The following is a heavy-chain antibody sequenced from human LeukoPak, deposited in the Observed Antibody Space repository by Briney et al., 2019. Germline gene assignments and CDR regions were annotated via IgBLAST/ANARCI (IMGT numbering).Heavy chain of an antibody. J-gene: IGHJ4*02. D-gene: IGHD7-27*01. CDR1: GYTFTSYD. Sequence: ASVKVSCKASGYTFTSYDFNWARQATGQRPEWMGWMSPNSGDTGYAQKFQDRVTMTRNTSISTAYMELSSLRSDDTVVYYCARGPPNWGYDYWGPGTLVTVSS. V-gene: IGHV1-8*01. CDR3: ARGPPNWGYDY. CDR2: MSPNSGDT.